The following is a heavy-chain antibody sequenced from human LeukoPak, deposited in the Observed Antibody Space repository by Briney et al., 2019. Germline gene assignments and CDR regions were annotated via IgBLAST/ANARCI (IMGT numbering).Heavy chain of an antibody. CDR2: ISSSSSYI. J-gene: IGHJ4*02. V-gene: IGHV3-21*01. D-gene: IGHD3-9*01. CDR3: ARVARYYDILTGYNPFDY. CDR1: GFTFSSYS. Sequence: GGSLRLSCAASGFTFSSYSMNWARQAPGKGLEWVSSISSSSSYIYYADSVKGRFTISRDNAKNSLYLQMNSLRAEDTAVYYCARVARYYDILTGYNPFDYWGQGTLVTVSS.